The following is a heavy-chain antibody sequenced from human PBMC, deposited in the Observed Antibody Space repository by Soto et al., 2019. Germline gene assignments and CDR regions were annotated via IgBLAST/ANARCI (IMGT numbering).Heavy chain of an antibody. Sequence: ETLSLTCTVSGGSISSYYWSWIRQPPGKGLEWIGYIFYTGNTDYNPSLKSRVTISVDTSKNEFSLKLTSVTTADTAVYYCARVDSGWHDYWGQGTLVT. V-gene: IGHV4-59*01. CDR3: ARVDSGWHDY. D-gene: IGHD6-19*01. J-gene: IGHJ4*02. CDR1: GGSISSYY. CDR2: IFYTGNT.